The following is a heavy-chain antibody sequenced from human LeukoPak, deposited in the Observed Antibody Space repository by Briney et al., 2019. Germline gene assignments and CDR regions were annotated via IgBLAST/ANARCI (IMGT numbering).Heavy chain of an antibody. J-gene: IGHJ4*02. CDR1: GFTFSSYA. CDR2: ISGSGAST. CDR3: AKDRYDILTGQTTYYFDY. V-gene: IGHV3-23*01. D-gene: IGHD3-9*01. Sequence: GGSLRLSCAASGFTFSSYAMSWVRQAPGKGLEWVSSISGSGASTYYADSVKGRFTISRDNSKNTLYLQMNSLRAEDTAVYYCAKDRYDILTGQTTYYFDYWGQGTLVTVSS.